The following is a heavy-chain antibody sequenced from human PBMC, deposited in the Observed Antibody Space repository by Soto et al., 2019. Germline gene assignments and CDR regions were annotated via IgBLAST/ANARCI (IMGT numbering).Heavy chain of an antibody. CDR1: GYTFTNYG. D-gene: IGHD3-3*01. Sequence: QVQLVQSETEVKKPGASVKVSCKSSGYTFTNYGFSWVRQAPGLGLEWMGRISANSGNTHYAQNLQDRVTVTTDPATSTAYMELRNLRSDDTAVYYCTRVRDFWSGHAFDYWGQGTLVTVSS. CDR3: TRVRDFWSGHAFDY. CDR2: ISANSGNT. V-gene: IGHV1-18*01. J-gene: IGHJ4*02.